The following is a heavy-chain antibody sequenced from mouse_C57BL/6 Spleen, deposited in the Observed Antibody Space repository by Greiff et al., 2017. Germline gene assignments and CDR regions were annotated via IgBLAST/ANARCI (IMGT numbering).Heavy chain of an antibody. CDR2: MNPNNGTT. V-gene: IGHV1-39*01. Sequence: VHVKQSGPELVKPGASVKISCKASGYSFTDYNMNWVKQSNGKSLEWIGVMNPNNGTTSYNQKFKGKATLTVDQSTSTAYMQLNSLTSEDSAVCYCARDHYDAMDYWGQGTSVTVSS. J-gene: IGHJ4*01. D-gene: IGHD1-1*02. CDR1: GYSFTDYN. CDR3: ARDHYDAMDY.